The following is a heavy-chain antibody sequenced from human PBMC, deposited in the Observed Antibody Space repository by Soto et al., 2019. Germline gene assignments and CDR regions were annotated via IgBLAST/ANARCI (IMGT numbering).Heavy chain of an antibody. CDR1: GGSFSGYY. CDR2: IYYSGST. CDR3: ARDQKSSGWYGWDGMDV. Sequence: SETLSLTCAVYGGSFSGYYWGWIRQPPGKGLEWIGSIYYSGSTYYNPSLKSRVTISVETSKNQFSLKLSSVTAADTAVYYCARDQKSSGWYGWDGMDVWGQGTMVTVSS. D-gene: IGHD6-19*01. V-gene: IGHV4-39*01. J-gene: IGHJ6*02.